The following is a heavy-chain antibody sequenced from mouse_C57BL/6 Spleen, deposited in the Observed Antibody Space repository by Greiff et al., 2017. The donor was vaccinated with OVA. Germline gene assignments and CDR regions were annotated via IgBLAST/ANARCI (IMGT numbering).Heavy chain of an antibody. D-gene: IGHD1-1*01. J-gene: IGHJ1*03. CDR1: GYTFTGYW. CDR3: ASPWDGSSHWYFDV. Sequence: QVHVKQSGPELVKPGASVKLSCKATGYTFTGYWIEWVKQRPGHGLEWIGEILPGSGSTNYNEKFKGKATFTADTSSNTAYMQLSSLTTEDSAIYYCASPWDGSSHWYFDVWGTGTTVTVSS. CDR2: ILPGSGST. V-gene: IGHV1-9*01.